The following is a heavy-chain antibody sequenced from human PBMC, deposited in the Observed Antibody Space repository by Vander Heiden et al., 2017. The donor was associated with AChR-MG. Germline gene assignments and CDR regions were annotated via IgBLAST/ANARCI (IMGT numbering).Heavy chain of an antibody. CDR3: ATASDRDTYYYYYMDV. D-gene: IGHD2-15*01. V-gene: IGHV1-24*01. CDR2: FEPEDGET. Sequence: QVQLVQSGAEVKKPGASVKVSCKVSGYTLTELSLHWVRQAPGKGLEWMGGFEPEDGETIYAQKFQGRVTMTEDTSTDTAYMELSSLRSEDTAVYYCATASDRDTYYYYYMDVWGKGTTVTVSS. J-gene: IGHJ6*03. CDR1: GYTLTELS.